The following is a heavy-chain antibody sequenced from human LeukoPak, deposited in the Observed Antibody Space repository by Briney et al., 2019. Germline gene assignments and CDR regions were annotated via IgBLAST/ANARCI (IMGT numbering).Heavy chain of an antibody. D-gene: IGHD6-19*01. J-gene: IGHJ5*02. CDR1: GGSISSSSYY. V-gene: IGHV4-39*07. Sequence: SETLSLTCTVSGGSISSSSYYWGWIRQPPGKGLEWIGSIYYSGSTYYNPSLTSRVTISLDTSKNQFSLELYSVTAADTAVYYCARPYSSGWYYPFDPWGQGTLVTVSS. CDR2: IYYSGST. CDR3: ARPYSSGWYYPFDP.